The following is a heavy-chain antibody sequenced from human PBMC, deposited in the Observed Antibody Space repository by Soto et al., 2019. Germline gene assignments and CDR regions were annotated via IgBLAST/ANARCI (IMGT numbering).Heavy chain of an antibody. CDR3: ARLIYYDRRGYSAGMDV. CDR1: C. Sequence: CSGRVIKTPNKGLAWMGIIYPGDSDTRYSPSFQGQVTISADKSISTAYLQWSSLKASDTAMYYFARLIYYDRRGYSAGMDVWGQGTTVTVYS. V-gene: IGHV5-51*01. CDR2: IYPGDSDT. J-gene: IGHJ6*02. D-gene: IGHD3-22*01.